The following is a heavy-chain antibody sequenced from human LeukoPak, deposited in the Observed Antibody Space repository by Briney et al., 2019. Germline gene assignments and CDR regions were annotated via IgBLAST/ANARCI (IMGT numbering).Heavy chain of an antibody. Sequence: SETLSLTCTVSGYSISSGYYWGWIRQPPGKGLEWSGSIDHSGSIYYNPSLKSRITISVDTSKNQFSPKLSSVTAADTAVYYCARDSALAQAVMFDYWGQGTLVTVSS. CDR3: ARDSALAQAVMFDY. D-gene: IGHD6-19*01. J-gene: IGHJ4*02. CDR1: GYSISSGYY. CDR2: IDHSGSI. V-gene: IGHV4-38-2*02.